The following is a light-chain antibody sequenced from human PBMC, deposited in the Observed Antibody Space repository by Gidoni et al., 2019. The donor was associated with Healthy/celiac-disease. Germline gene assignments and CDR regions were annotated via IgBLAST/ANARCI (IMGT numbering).Light chain of an antibody. CDR2: DAS. CDR1: QSVSSY. V-gene: IGKV3-11*01. CDR3: QQRSNWPPIT. J-gene: IGKJ4*01. Sequence: EILLTQSPATLSLSPEERATLSCRTSQSVSSYLTWYQQKPGQAPRLLIYDASNRATGIPARFSGSGSGTDFTLTISSLEPEDLAVYYCQQRSNWPPITFGGGTKVEIK.